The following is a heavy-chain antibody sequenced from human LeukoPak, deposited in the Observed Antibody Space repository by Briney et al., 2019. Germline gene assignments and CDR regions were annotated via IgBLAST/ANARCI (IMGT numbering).Heavy chain of an antibody. D-gene: IGHD6-13*01. Sequence: GRSLRLSCAVSGFTFSSYPMHGVRQAPGKGREWLAFILYDGKHQNYADSVKGRFSISRDNSKNTLYLQMNSVRVEDTAVYYCARDRCGYSSTCPFDYWGQGTLVTASS. CDR2: ILYDGKHQ. V-gene: IGHV3-30*04. CDR3: ARDRCGYSSTCPFDY. CDR1: GFTFSSYP. J-gene: IGHJ4*02.